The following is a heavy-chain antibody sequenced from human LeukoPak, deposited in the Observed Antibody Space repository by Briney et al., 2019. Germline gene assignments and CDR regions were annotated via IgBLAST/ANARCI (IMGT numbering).Heavy chain of an antibody. CDR3: ARESGSSRFFDY. J-gene: IGHJ4*01. Sequence: PGGSLRLSCAASGFTFSSHWMHWVRQAPGEGLVWVSRVYNDGSTTNYADSVKGRFTISRDNAKNTLYLQMNSLRAEDMAVYYCARESGSSRFFDYWGHGTLVTVSS. D-gene: IGHD6-6*01. CDR2: VYNDGSTT. CDR1: GFTFSSHW. V-gene: IGHV3-74*01.